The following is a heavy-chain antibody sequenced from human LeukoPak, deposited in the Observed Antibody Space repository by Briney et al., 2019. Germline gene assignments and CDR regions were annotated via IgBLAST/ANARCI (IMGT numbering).Heavy chain of an antibody. CDR2: INPSGGST. D-gene: IGHD3-3*01. CDR1: GYAFTSYY. J-gene: IGHJ6*02. CDR3: ARDQPPPSLNRYYDFWSGYWGLPYYYGMDV. V-gene: IGHV1-46*01. Sequence: ASLKVSCKASGYAFTSYYMHWVRQAPGQGLEWIGLINPSGGSTSYAQKSQGRVTMTRDTSTSTVYMELSSLRSEDTAVYYCARDQPPPSLNRYYDFWSGYWGLPYYYGMDVWGQGTTVTVSS.